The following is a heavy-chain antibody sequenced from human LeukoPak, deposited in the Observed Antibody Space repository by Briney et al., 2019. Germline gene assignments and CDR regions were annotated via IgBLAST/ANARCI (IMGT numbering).Heavy chain of an antibody. V-gene: IGHV3-23*01. Sequence: GGSLRLSCAASGFTFSTYSMSWVRLAPGKGLEWVSGISGSGANTYYADSVKGQFTISRDNSKDTLYLQMNSLSAEDTAVFYCAKYPASGGYFDYWGQGTLVTVSS. J-gene: IGHJ4*02. CDR2: ISGSGANT. D-gene: IGHD6-13*01. CDR3: AKYPASGGYFDY. CDR1: GFTFSTYS.